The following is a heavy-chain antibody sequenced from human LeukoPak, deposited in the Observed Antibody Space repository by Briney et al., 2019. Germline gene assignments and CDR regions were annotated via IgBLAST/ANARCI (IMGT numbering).Heavy chain of an antibody. D-gene: IGHD2-2*01. J-gene: IGHJ4*02. CDR1: GFSLGDYW. Sequence: GGSLRLSCAASGFSLGDYWMNWVRQAPGKGLEWLATIKQDGSETHYVDSVKGRLSISRDNAKNSLYLQINSLRAEDTAVYYCARGGGWDQLLCHYWGQGTLVTVSS. CDR2: IKQDGSET. V-gene: IGHV3-7*01. CDR3: ARGGGWDQLLCHY.